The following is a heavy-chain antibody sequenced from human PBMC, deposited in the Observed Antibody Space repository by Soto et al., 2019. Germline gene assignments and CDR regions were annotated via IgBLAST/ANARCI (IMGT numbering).Heavy chain of an antibody. CDR3: ARHRVGRYCSGGSCYYLKYYFDY. J-gene: IGHJ4*02. CDR2: IYYSGST. V-gene: IGHV4-39*01. D-gene: IGHD2-15*01. CDR1: GGSISSSSYY. Sequence: SETLCLTCTVSGGSISSSSYYWGWIRQPPGKGLEWIGSIYYSGSTYYNPSLKSRVTISVDTSKNQFSLKLSSVTAADTAVYYCARHRVGRYCSGGSCYYLKYYFDYWGQGTLVTVYS.